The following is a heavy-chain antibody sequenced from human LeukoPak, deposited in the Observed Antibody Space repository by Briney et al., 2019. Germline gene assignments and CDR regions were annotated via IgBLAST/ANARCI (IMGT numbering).Heavy chain of an antibody. V-gene: IGHV3-66*02. CDR1: GFTVSSNY. Sequence: GGSLRLSCAASGFTVSSNYMSWVRQAPGKGLEWVSVIYSGGSTYYADSVKGRFTISRGNSKNTLYLQMNSLRAEDTAVYYCARDERFEYSSSSYAFDIWGQGTMVTVSS. CDR3: ARDERFEYSSSSYAFDI. CDR2: IYSGGST. J-gene: IGHJ3*02. D-gene: IGHD6-6*01.